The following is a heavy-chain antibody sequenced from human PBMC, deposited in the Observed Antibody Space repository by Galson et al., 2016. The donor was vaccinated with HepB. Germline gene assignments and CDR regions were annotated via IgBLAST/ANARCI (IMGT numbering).Heavy chain of an antibody. CDR1: GDSISGYY. D-gene: IGHD1-26*01. CDR3: ARDNRDDHSGRPGFNY. Sequence: SETLSLTCSVSGDSISGYYWSWIRQPPGKGLEWIGYMYYTGSTSYNPSLTSRVTISVDTSKSQFSLNLKSVTAADTAVYYCARDNRDDHSGRPGFNYWGRGTLVTVSS. CDR2: MYYTGST. J-gene: IGHJ4*02. V-gene: IGHV4-59*01.